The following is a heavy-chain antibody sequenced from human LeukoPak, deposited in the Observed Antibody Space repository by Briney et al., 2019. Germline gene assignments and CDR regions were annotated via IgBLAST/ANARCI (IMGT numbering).Heavy chain of an antibody. CDR3: ARSTRYTVTAYNWFDP. CDR2: IYPGDSDT. Sequence: GESLKISCKGSGYSFTSYWIGWVRKMPGKGLEWMGIIYPGDSDTRYSPSFQGQVTISADKSISTAYLQWSSLKASDTAMYYCARSTRYTVTAYNWFDPWGQGTLVTVSS. J-gene: IGHJ5*02. CDR1: GYSFTSYW. V-gene: IGHV5-51*01. D-gene: IGHD2-21*02.